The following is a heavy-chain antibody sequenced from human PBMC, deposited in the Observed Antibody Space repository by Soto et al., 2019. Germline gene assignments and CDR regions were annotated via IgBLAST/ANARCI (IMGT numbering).Heavy chain of an antibody. D-gene: IGHD6-13*01. CDR3: ARASSSWHWGWFDP. V-gene: IGHV4-59*01. J-gene: IGHJ5*02. Sequence: SDTLSLTCTVSGGSISSYYWSWIRQPPGKGLEWIGYIYYSGSTNYNPSLKSRVTISVDTSKNQFSLKLSSVTAADTAVYYCARASSSWHWGWFDPWGQGTLVTVS. CDR2: IYYSGST. CDR1: GGSISSYY.